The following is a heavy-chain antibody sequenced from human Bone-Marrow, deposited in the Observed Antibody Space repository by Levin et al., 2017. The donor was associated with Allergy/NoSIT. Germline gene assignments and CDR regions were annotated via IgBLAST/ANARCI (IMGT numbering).Heavy chain of an antibody. V-gene: IGHV3-23*01. J-gene: IGHJ4*02. Sequence: GSLRLSCAASGFTFSSYAMSWVRQAPGKGLEWVSAMSGSGVSTHYADSVKGRFTISRDNSKNTLYLQMKSLRAEDTAVYYCAKDLRQGYSSGSYYFDYWGQGTLVTVSS. CDR3: AKDLRQGYSSGSYYFDY. CDR1: GFTFSSYA. D-gene: IGHD5-18*01. CDR2: MSGSGVST.